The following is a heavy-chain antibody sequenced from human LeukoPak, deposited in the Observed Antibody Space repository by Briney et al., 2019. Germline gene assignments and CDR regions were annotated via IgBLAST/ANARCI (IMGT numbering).Heavy chain of an antibody. D-gene: IGHD3-10*01. J-gene: IGHJ5*02. Sequence: PGGSLRLSCAASGFTVSSNCMSWVRQAPGKGLDWVSVIYSGGSTYYADSVKGRFTISRDNSKNTLYLQMNSLRAEDTAVYYCAKDRATMVRGPNWFDPWGQGTLVTVSS. CDR1: GFTVSSNC. CDR3: AKDRATMVRGPNWFDP. V-gene: IGHV3-53*01. CDR2: IYSGGST.